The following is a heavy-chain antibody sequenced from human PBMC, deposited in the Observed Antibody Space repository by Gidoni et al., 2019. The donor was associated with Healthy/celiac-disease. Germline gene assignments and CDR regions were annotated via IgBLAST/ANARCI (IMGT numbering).Heavy chain of an antibody. CDR3: ARDHPPCYYDSSGYFDHFDY. Sequence: QVQLVESGGGVVQPGRSLRLSCAASGFTFSSYALHWVRQAPGKGLEWVAGISDDGSNKYYADSVKGRFTISRDNSKNTLYLQMNSLRAEDTAVYYCARDHPPCYYDSSGYFDHFDYWGQGTLVTVSS. D-gene: IGHD3-22*01. CDR2: ISDDGSNK. CDR1: GFTFSSYA. V-gene: IGHV3-30-3*01. J-gene: IGHJ4*02.